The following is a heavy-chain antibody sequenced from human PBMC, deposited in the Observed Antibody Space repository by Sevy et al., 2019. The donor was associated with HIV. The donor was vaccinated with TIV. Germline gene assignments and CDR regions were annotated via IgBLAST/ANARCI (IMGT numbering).Heavy chain of an antibody. CDR2: INTNNGNA. Sequence: ASVKVSCRASGYTFTSNGIAWVRQAPGQGLEWMGWINTNNGNANYAQKYQGRVTMTTDTSTSTGYMELRSLRSEDTAMYYCARERGYCSGGSCYIQQWGQSTLVTVSS. CDR3: ARERGYCSGGSCYIQQ. CDR1: GYTFTSNG. J-gene: IGHJ1*01. V-gene: IGHV1-18*01. D-gene: IGHD2-15*01.